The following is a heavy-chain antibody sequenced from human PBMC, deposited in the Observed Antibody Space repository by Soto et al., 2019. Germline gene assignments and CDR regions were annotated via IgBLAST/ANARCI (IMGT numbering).Heavy chain of an antibody. J-gene: IGHJ6*02. V-gene: IGHV4-34*01. CDR1: GGSFSGYS. Sequence: XGTLSLTCAVYGGSFSGYSWSWIRQPPGKGLEWIGEINHSGSTNYNPSLKSRVTISVDTSKNQFSLKLSSVTAAATAVYYCARISITIFGVVISAPYYYGMDVWGQGTTVTVSS. CDR2: INHSGST. D-gene: IGHD3-3*01. CDR3: ARISITIFGVVISAPYYYGMDV.